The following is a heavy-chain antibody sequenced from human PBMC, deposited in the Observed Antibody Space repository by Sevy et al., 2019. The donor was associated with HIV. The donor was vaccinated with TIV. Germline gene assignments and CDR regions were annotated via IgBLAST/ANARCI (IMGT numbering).Heavy chain of an antibody. J-gene: IGHJ4*02. D-gene: IGHD4-4*01. CDR1: GGSISSYY. CDR3: ARQNTVTTRDYYFDY. Sequence: SETLSLTCTVSGGSISSYYWSWIRQPPGKGLEWIGYIYYSGSTNYNPSLKSRVTISVDTSKNQLSLKPSSVTAADSAVYYWARQNTVTTRDYYFDYWGQGTLVTVSS. V-gene: IGHV4-59*08. CDR2: IYYSGST.